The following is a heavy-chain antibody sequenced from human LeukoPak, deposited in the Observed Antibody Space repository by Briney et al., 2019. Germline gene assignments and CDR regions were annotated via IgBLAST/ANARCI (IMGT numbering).Heavy chain of an antibody. CDR1: GYSLTSYY. D-gene: IGHD5-12*01. V-gene: IGHV1-46*01. J-gene: IGHJ4*02. Sequence: ASVKVSCKAFGYSLTSYYVHWVRQAPGQGLGWTGEINPSGGSTSYAQKFQGRITVTRDTYTSTVYMDLSSLRSEDTATYYCARGAPTTRIGAGRFDYWGQGSLLTVAS. CDR3: ARGAPTTRIGAGRFDY. CDR2: INPSGGST.